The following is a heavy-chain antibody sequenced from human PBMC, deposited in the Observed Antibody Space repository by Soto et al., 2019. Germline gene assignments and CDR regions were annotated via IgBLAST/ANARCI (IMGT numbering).Heavy chain of an antibody. V-gene: IGHV1-46*01. Sequence: ASVKVSCKASGYTFTSYYMHWVRQAPGQGLEWMGIINPSGGSTSYAQKFQGRVTMTRDTSTSTVYMELSSLRSEDTAVYYCARASRYDFWSGYKIDPWGQGTLVTVSS. D-gene: IGHD3-3*01. J-gene: IGHJ5*02. CDR2: INPSGGST. CDR1: GYTFTSYY. CDR3: ARASRYDFWSGYKIDP.